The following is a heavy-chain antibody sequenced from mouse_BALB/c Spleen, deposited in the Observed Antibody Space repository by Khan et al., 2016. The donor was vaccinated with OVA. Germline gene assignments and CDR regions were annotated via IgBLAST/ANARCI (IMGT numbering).Heavy chain of an antibody. V-gene: IGHV5-17*02. Sequence: EVQVVESGGGLVQSGGSRKLSCAASGFTFTSYGMHWIRQAPEKGLEWVAYISSDSNTIYYADTVKGRFTISRDNPKNTLFLQMTSLRSGDTAMYFCATSYFYGYYFYHWGQGTTLTVPS. J-gene: IGHJ2*01. CDR3: ATSYFYGYYFYH. D-gene: IGHD1-1*01. CDR2: ISSDSNTI. CDR1: GFTFTSYG.